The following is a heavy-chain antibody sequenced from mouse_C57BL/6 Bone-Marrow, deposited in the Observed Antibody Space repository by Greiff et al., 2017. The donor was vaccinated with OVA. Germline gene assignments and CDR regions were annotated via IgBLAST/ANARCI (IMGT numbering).Heavy chain of an antibody. CDR3: AARPWDYRFAY. CDR2: ISYSGST. Sequence: DVHLVESGPGMVKPSQSLSLTCTVTGYSITSGYDWHWIRHFPGNKLEWMGYISYSGSTNYNPSLKSRISITHDTSKNHFFLKLNSVTTEDTATYYCAARPWDYRFAYWGQGTLVTVSA. V-gene: IGHV3-1*01. CDR1: GYSITSGYD. J-gene: IGHJ3*01. D-gene: IGHD2-4*01.